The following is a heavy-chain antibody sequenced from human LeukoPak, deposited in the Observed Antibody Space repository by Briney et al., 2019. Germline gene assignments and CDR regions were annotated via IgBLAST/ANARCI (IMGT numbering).Heavy chain of an antibody. D-gene: IGHD1-26*01. J-gene: IGHJ1*01. V-gene: IGHV4-59*01. CDR3: ARAVNSGSYTNFQH. CDR2: IYYSGST. Sequence: PSETLSLTCTVSGGSISNYYWSWIRQPSGKGLEWIGYIYYSGSTNYNPSLKSRVTISVDTSKNQFSLKLSSVTAADTAMYYCARAVNSGSYTNFQHWGQGTLVTVSS. CDR1: GGSISNYY.